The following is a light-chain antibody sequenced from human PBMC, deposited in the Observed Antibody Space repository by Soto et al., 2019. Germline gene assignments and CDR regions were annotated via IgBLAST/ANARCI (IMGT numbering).Light chain of an antibody. CDR1: SIDVGDSDF. Sequence: QSVLTQPRSVSGSPGQSVTISCTGTSIDVGDSDFVSWYQQHPGKAPKLMIYVVTKRPSGVPDRFSGSKSGNTASLTISGLQDEDEADYYCSSFAATHTYIFGTGTKVTRP. J-gene: IGLJ1*01. CDR2: VVT. V-gene: IGLV2-11*01. CDR3: SSFAATHTYI.